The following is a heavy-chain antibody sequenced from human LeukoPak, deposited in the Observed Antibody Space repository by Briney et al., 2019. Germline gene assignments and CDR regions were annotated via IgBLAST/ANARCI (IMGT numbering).Heavy chain of an antibody. CDR2: ISYDGSNK. CDR1: GFTFSSYA. Sequence: GGSLRLSCAASGFTFSSYAMHWVRQAPGKGLEWVAVISYDGSNKYYADSVKGRFTISRDNSKNTLYLQMNSLRAEDTAVYYCARASHPAYYDSSGYGAFDIWGQGTMVTVSS. V-gene: IGHV3-30*04. J-gene: IGHJ3*02. D-gene: IGHD3-22*01. CDR3: ARASHPAYYDSSGYGAFDI.